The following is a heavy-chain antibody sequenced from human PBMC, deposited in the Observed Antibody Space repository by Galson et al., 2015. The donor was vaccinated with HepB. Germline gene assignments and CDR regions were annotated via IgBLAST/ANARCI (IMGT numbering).Heavy chain of an antibody. J-gene: IGHJ5*02. CDR3: AKAAADPNWFDP. D-gene: IGHD6-13*01. CDR2: VDPEDGET. CDR1: GYTFTDYY. V-gene: IGHV1-69-2*01. Sequence: VKVSCKVSGYTFTDYYMHWVQQAPGKGLEWMGLVDPEDGETIYAEKFQGRVTITADTSTDTAYMELSSLRSEDTAVYYCAKAAADPNWFDPWGQGTLVTVSS.